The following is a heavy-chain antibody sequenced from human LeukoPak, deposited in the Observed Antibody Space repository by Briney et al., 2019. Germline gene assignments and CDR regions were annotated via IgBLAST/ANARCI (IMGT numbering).Heavy chain of an antibody. CDR2: ISGSGGST. CDR3: AKEWVGQMATITVYFDY. D-gene: IGHD5-24*01. Sequence: GGSLRLSCAASGFTFSSYAMSWVRQAPGKRLEWVSAISGSGGSTYYADSVKGRFTISRDNSKNTLYLQMNSLRAEDTAVYYCAKEWVGQMATITVYFDYWGQGTLVTVSS. CDR1: GFTFSSYA. V-gene: IGHV3-23*01. J-gene: IGHJ4*02.